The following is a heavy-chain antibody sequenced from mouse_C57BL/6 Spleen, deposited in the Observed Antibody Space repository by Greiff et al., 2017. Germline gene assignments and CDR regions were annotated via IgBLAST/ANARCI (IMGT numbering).Heavy chain of an antibody. V-gene: IGHV1-81*01. CDR2: IYPRSGNT. Sequence: VKLQQSGAELARPGASVKLSCKASGYTFTSYGISWVKQRTGQGLEWIGEIYPRSGNTYYNEKFKGKATLTADKSSSTAYMELRSLTSEDSAVYFCARKGTGTFFDYWGQGTTLTVSS. D-gene: IGHD4-1*01. CDR1: GYTFTSYG. CDR3: ARKGTGTFFDY. J-gene: IGHJ2*01.